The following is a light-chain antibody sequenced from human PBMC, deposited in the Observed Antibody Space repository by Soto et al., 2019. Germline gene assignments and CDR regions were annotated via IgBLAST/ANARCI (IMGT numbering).Light chain of an antibody. CDR2: EVT. Sequence: QSALTQPASVSGSPGQSITISCPGTSGDIGSYNRVSWYQQHPGKAPKLIIYEVTDRPSGVSNRFSGSKSGNTASLTISGRQAEDEAEYYCSSYTNINTGACVFGTGTKLTVL. CDR1: SGDIGSYNR. CDR3: SSYTNINTGACV. J-gene: IGLJ1*01. V-gene: IGLV2-14*01.